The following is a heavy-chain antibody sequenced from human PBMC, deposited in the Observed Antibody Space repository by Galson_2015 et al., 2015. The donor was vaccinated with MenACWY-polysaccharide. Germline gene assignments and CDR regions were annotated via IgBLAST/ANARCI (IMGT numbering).Heavy chain of an antibody. V-gene: IGHV1-69*13. D-gene: IGHD1-26*01. Sequence: SVKVSCKASGFTFSSYAISWVRQAPGQGLEWMGVIIPNFGTANYAQKFQGRVTITADESTSTAYMELSSLRPEVTAVYYCARTRSQWAELYYFDYWGQGTLVTVSS. CDR1: GFTFSSYA. CDR2: IIPNFGTA. J-gene: IGHJ4*02. CDR3: ARTRSQWAELYYFDY.